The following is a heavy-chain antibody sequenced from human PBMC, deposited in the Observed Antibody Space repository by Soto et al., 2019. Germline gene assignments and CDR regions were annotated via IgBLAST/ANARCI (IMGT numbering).Heavy chain of an antibody. CDR2: ISAYNGNT. CDR3: ARDDLYSSGWYSYYYYGMDV. J-gene: IGHJ6*02. D-gene: IGHD6-19*01. V-gene: IGHV1-18*04. Sequence: GASVKVSCKASGYTFTSYGISWVLQAPGQGLEWMGWISAYNGNTNYAQKLQGRVTMTTDTSTSTAYMELRSLRSDDTAVYYCARDDLYSSGWYSYYYYGMDVWGQGTTVTVSS. CDR1: GYTFTSYG.